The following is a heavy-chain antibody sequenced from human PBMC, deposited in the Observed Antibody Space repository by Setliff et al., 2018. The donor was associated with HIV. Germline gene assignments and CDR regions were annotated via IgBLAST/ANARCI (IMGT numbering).Heavy chain of an antibody. V-gene: IGHV4-30-4*08. J-gene: IGHJ4*02. CDR3: ARVPFGSGSYYFDF. D-gene: IGHD3-10*01. CDR2: IYYSGDT. CDR1: GGSISDTSYY. Sequence: SETLSLTCTVSGGSISDTSYYWAWIRQTPGKGLEWIGYIYYSGDTYYNATLQSRATILLDTSKNQFFLTLTSVTAADTAVYFCARVPFGSGSYYFDFWGQGTLVTVSS.